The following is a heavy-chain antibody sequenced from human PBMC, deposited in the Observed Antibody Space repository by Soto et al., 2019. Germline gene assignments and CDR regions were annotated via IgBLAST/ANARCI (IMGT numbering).Heavy chain of an antibody. J-gene: IGHJ4*02. CDR2: IIPIFGTA. V-gene: IGHV1-69*01. Sequence: QEQLVQSGAEVKKPGSSVKVSCKASGGIFSSYAISWVRQAPGQGLEWMGGIIPIFGTANYAQKFQGRVTSTADESTNTAYMDLSRLKSEDTAIYYCARGGSGYVWFNEFWGQGTLVTVSS. CDR3: ARGGSGYVWFNEF. D-gene: IGHD3-22*01. CDR1: GGIFSSYA.